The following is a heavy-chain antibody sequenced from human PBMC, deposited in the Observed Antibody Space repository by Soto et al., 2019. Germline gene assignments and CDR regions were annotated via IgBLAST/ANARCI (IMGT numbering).Heavy chain of an antibody. V-gene: IGHV1-69*02. D-gene: IGHD3-10*01. J-gene: IGHJ6*03. CDR1: GGTFSSYT. CDR2: IIPILGIA. CDR3: VSVIFTMVRGVTPYYYYYMDV. Sequence: SVKVSCKASGGTFSSYTISWVRQAPGQGLEWMGRIIPILGIANYAQKFQGRVTITADKSTSTAYMELSSLRSEDTAVYYCVSVIFTMVRGVTPYYYYYMDVWGKGTTVTVSS.